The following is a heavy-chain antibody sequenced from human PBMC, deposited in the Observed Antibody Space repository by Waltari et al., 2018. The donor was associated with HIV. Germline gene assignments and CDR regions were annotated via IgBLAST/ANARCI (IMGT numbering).Heavy chain of an antibody. CDR1: GFSVTNYW. Sequence: EVQLVQSGGGLIKPGGSLRLSCAASGFSVTNYWMHWVRQSPGKGLVWVSRINIDGRTRDYADSVKGRFTISRASAKNTLSLKMNSLREEDTAVYYCSRDTFGEYDFWGQGALVTVSS. CDR3: SRDTFGEYDF. V-gene: IGHV3-74*01. CDR2: INIDGRTR. J-gene: IGHJ4*02. D-gene: IGHD3-3*01.